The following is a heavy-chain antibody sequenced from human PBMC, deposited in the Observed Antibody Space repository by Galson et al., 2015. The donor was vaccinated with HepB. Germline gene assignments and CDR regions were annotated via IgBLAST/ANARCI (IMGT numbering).Heavy chain of an antibody. D-gene: IGHD6-13*01. V-gene: IGHV3-7*03. J-gene: IGHJ4*02. CDR3: VIAAAGTGFDY. CDR1: GFTFSSYW. CDR2: IKQDGSEK. Sequence: SLRLSCAASGFTFSSYWMSWVRQAPGKGLEWVANIKQDGSEKYYVDSAKGRFTISRDNAKSSLYLQMNSLRAEDTAVYYCVIAAAGTGFDYWGQGTLVTVSS.